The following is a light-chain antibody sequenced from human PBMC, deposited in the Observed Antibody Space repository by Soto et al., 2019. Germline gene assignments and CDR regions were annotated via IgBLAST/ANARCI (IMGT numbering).Light chain of an antibody. CDR2: EGS. Sequence: QSALTQPASVSGSPGQRITISCTGTSTDVGGNDLVSWYQQHPGKAPKLIIYEGSKRPSGISNRFSGSKSGNTASLIISGLQGDDEGDYYCCAYVSSNTLLFGGGTKLTVL. CDR1: STDVGGNDL. V-gene: IGLV2-23*01. J-gene: IGLJ3*02. CDR3: CAYVSSNTLL.